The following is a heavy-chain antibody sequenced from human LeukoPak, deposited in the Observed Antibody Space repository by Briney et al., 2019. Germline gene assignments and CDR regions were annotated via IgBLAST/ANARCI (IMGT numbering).Heavy chain of an antibody. Sequence: GGSLRLSCAASGFTFSSYGMHWVRQAPGKGLEWVAFIRYDESNKYYADSVKGRFTISRDNSKNTLFLQMNSLRAEDTAVYYCAKDMESAYDCSGYYSPFDSWAQGTLVTVSS. CDR1: GFTFSSYG. J-gene: IGHJ4*02. V-gene: IGHV3-30*02. CDR3: AKDMESAYDCSGYYSPFDS. D-gene: IGHD3-22*01. CDR2: IRYDESNK.